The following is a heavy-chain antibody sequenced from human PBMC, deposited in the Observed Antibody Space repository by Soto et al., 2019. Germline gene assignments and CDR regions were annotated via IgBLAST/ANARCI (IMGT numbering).Heavy chain of an antibody. CDR3: AREAYCSSTSCDTDY. CDR2: IYYSGST. Sequence: PSETLSLTCTVSGGSISSYYWSWIRQPPGKGLEWIGYIYYSGSTNYNPSLKSRVTISVDTSKNQFSLKLSSVTAADTAVYYCAREAYCSSTSCDTDYWGQGTLVTVSS. J-gene: IGHJ4*02. CDR1: GGSISSYY. V-gene: IGHV4-59*01. D-gene: IGHD2-2*02.